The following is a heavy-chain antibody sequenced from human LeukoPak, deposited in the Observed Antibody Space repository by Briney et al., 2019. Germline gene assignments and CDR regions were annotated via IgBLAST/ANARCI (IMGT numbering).Heavy chain of an antibody. CDR2: IIPILGIA. J-gene: IGHJ3*02. CDR3: AKRGDTLQAFDI. Sequence: GASVKVSCKASGGTFSSYAISWVRQAPGQGLEWMGRIIPILGIANYAQKFQGRVTITADKSTSTAYMELSSLRSEDTAVYYCAKRGDTLQAFDIWGQGTMVTVSS. D-gene: IGHD1-26*01. CDR1: GGTFSSYA. V-gene: IGHV1-69*04.